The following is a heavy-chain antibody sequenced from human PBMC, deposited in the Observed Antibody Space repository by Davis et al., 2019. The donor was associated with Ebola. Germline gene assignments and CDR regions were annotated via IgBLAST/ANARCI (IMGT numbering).Heavy chain of an antibody. CDR3: AKGGDTAMALYYYYGMDV. J-gene: IGHJ6*02. V-gene: IGHV3-23*01. D-gene: IGHD5-18*01. Sequence: GESLKISCAASGFTFSSYAMSWVRQAPGKGLEWVSAISGSGGSTYYADSVKGRFTISRDNSKNTLYLQMNSLRAEDTAVYYFAKGGDTAMALYYYYGMDVWGQGTTVTVSS. CDR1: GFTFSSYA. CDR2: ISGSGGST.